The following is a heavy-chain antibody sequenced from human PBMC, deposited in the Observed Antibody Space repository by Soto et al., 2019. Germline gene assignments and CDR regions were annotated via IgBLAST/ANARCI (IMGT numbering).Heavy chain of an antibody. CDR3: ARGRSTSRY. CDR2: IYYSGST. J-gene: IGHJ4*02. Sequence: QVQLQESGPGLVKPSETLSLTCTVSGGSISNYYWSWIRQPPGKGLEWIGYIYYSGSTSYNPSLMRRVTITADTSKNQFSLKLSSVTAADTAVYYCARGRSTSRYWGQGTLVTVSS. D-gene: IGHD6-6*01. CDR1: GGSISNYY. V-gene: IGHV4-59*08.